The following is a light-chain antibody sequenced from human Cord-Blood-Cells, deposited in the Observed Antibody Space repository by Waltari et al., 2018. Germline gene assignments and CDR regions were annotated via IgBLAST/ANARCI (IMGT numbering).Light chain of an antibody. CDR3: KQYNSYWT. V-gene: IGKV1-5*01. Sequence: DIQMPQSPSTLSGSVGVSVPITCRASQRISSWLAWYQQKPGKAPKLLIYDAYSLESGVPSRFSGSGSETEFTLNICSLKPDDLASYYCKQYNSYWTFSQGTKVEI. CDR2: DAY. CDR1: QRISSW. J-gene: IGKJ1*01.